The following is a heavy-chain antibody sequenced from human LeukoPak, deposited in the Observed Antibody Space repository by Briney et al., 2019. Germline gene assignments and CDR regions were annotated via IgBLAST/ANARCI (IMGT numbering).Heavy chain of an antibody. CDR2: ISANSGSA. J-gene: IGHJ4*02. D-gene: IGHD2-15*01. CDR3: ARVGGYYFPSDY. CDR1: GYTFSNYC. V-gene: IGHV1-18*04. Sequence: VASVKVSCKASGYTFSNYCMHWVRQAPGQGLEWMGWISANSGSANYAQKFQGRVAMTTDTSTSTAYMDLRSLRSDDTAVYYCARVGGYYFPSDYWGQGTLVTVSS.